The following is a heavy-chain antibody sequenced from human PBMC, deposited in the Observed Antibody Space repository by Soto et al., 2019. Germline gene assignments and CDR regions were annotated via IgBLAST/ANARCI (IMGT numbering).Heavy chain of an antibody. J-gene: IGHJ3*02. Sequence: QVQLVESGGCVVQPGRSLRLSCAASGFSFSDYGMHWVRQAPGKGLEWVALIYYDGSNEHYADSVQGRFTISRDNSKNTLYLQLNSLRAEDTAVYYCARDRGSDSDAFHIWGQGTVVAVSS. D-gene: IGHD1-26*01. CDR2: IYYDGSNE. CDR3: ARDRGSDSDAFHI. CDR1: GFSFSDYG. V-gene: IGHV3-33*08.